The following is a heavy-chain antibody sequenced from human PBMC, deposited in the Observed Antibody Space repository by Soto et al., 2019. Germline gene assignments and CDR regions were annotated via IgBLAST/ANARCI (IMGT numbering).Heavy chain of an antibody. CDR2: IWYDGGEK. J-gene: IGHJ5*02. CDR3: ARYVSSRYNNWSDP. D-gene: IGHD6-13*01. CDR1: GFTFSSYG. Sequence: QVQLVESGGGVVQPGRSLRLSCAASGFTFSSYGMHWVRQAPGKGLEWVAVIWYDGGEKYYADSVKGRFTISRDNSKNTLYLKRNSLSAEDTAVYYCARYVSSRYNNWSDPWGQGTLVTVSS. V-gene: IGHV3-33*01.